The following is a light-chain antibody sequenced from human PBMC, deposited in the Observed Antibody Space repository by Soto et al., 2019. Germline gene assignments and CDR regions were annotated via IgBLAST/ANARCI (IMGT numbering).Light chain of an antibody. Sequence: QSALTQPRSVSGSPGQSVTISCTGTSSVVGGYNYVSWYQQHPGKAPKLMIYDVSKRPSGVPDRFSGSKSGNTASLTISGLQADDEAYYYCCSYAGSYSLVFGTGTKVTVL. J-gene: IGLJ1*01. V-gene: IGLV2-11*01. CDR1: SSVVGGYNY. CDR3: CSYAGSYSLV. CDR2: DVS.